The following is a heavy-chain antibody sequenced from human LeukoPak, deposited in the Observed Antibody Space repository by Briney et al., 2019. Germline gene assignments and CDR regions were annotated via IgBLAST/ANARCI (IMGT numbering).Heavy chain of an antibody. CDR3: AKGFMVRGVIPDC. V-gene: IGHV3-23*01. J-gene: IGHJ4*02. Sequence: GGSLRLSCAASGFTFSNYAMSWVRQAPGKGLEWVSAITGSGDSTYYADSAKGRFTISRDNSENTLFLQMNSLRVEDTAIYYCAKGFMVRGVIPDCWGQGTLVTVSS. CDR1: GFTFSNYA. D-gene: IGHD3-10*01. CDR2: ITGSGDST.